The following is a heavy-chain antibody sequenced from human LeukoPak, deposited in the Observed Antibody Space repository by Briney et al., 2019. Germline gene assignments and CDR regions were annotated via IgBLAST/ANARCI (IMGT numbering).Heavy chain of an antibody. V-gene: IGHV4-59*01. CDR1: GGSISSYY. CDR3: ARGISRDEGFDS. D-gene: IGHD3-3*02. CDR2: IYYSGST. Sequence: SETLSLTCTVSGGSISSYYWSWIRQPPGKGLEWIGYIYYSGSTNYNPSLKSRVTISVDTSKNQFSLKLSSVTAADTAVYYCARGISRDEGFDSWGQGTLVSVSA. J-gene: IGHJ4*02.